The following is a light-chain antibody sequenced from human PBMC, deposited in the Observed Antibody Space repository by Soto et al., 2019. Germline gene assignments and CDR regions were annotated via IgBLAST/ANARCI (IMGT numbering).Light chain of an antibody. J-gene: IGLJ2*01. CDR1: SRDIGRYNH. V-gene: IGLV2-18*02. CDR3: SSYANPNTYVVL. Sequence: QSALTQPPSVSGSPGQSVTISCTGSSRDIGRYNHVSWYQQPPGTAPKVMIYNVNNRPSGVPDRFSGSRSGNTASLTISGLQAEDEAVYYCSSYANPNTYVVLFGGGTKLTVL. CDR2: NVN.